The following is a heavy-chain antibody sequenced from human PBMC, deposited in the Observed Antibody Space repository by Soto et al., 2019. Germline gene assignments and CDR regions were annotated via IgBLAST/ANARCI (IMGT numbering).Heavy chain of an antibody. CDR3: AKDPDFWSGYQDDY. D-gene: IGHD3-3*01. CDR1: GFTFSSYA. CDR2: ISGSGGST. J-gene: IGHJ4*02. Sequence: GGSLRLSCAASGFTFSSYAMSWVRQAPGKGLEWVSAISGSGGSTYYADSVKGRFTISRDNSKNTLYLQMNSLRAEDTAVYYCAKDPDFWSGYQDDYWGQGTLVTVAS. V-gene: IGHV3-23*01.